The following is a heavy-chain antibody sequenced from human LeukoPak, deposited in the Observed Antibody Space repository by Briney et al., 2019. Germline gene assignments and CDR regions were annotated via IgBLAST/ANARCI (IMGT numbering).Heavy chain of an antibody. D-gene: IGHD3-22*01. V-gene: IGHV3-21*01. CDR3: AREGGNYYDSSGYYPW. Sequence: KPGGSLRLSCADSGFTFRSYSMNWVRQAPGKGLEWVSSISSSSSYIYYADSVKGRFTISRDNAKNSLYLQMNSLRAEDTAVYYCAREGGNYYDSSGYYPWWGQGTLVTVSS. CDR1: GFTFRSYS. J-gene: IGHJ4*02. CDR2: ISSSSSYI.